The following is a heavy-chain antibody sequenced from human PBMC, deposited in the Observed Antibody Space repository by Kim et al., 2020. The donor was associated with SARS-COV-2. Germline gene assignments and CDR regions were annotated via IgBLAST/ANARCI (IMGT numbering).Heavy chain of an antibody. J-gene: IGHJ6*03. CDR3: ARAAFGSGREGYYMDV. Sequence: ASVKVSCKASGYTFTGYYMHWVRQAPGQGLEWMGRINPNSGGTNYAQKFQGRVTMTRDTSISTAYMELSRLRSDDTAVYYCARAAFGSGREGYYMDVWGKGTTVTVSS. CDR2: INPNSGGT. V-gene: IGHV1-2*06. CDR1: GYTFTGYY. D-gene: IGHD6-19*01.